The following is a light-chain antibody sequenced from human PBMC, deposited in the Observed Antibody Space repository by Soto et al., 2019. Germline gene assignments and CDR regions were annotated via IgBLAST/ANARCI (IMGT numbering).Light chain of an antibody. V-gene: IGKV3-11*01. CDR1: QSVSSY. J-gene: IGKJ1*01. Sequence: IVLTQSPATLSSSPGERVTLSCRASQSVSSYLAWYQQKPGQAPRLLIYDASDRATGIPARFSGSGSGTDFTLTISSLEPEDFAVYYCQQRSNWPRTFGQGTKVEIK. CDR2: DAS. CDR3: QQRSNWPRT.